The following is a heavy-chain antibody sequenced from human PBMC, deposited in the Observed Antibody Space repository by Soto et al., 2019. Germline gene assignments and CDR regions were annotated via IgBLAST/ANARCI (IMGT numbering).Heavy chain of an antibody. CDR3: ARDDGLAYCGGDCYS. Sequence: QVQLVQSGAEVKKPGSSVKVSCKASGGTFSSYTISWVRQAPGQGLEWMGRIIRILGIANYAQKFQGRVTIPADKSTSTAYMELSSLRSEDTAVYYCARDDGLAYCGGDCYSWGQGTLVTVSS. J-gene: IGHJ4*02. V-gene: IGHV1-69*02. CDR2: IIRILGIA. D-gene: IGHD2-21*02. CDR1: GGTFSSYT.